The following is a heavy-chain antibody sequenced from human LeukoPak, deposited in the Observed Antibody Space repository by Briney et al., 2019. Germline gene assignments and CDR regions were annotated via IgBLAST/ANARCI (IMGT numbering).Heavy chain of an antibody. V-gene: IGHV3-21*01. D-gene: IGHD3-10*01. CDR3: ARAGVRGVYYYYYMDV. CDR1: GFTFSSYS. Sequence: GGSLRLSCAASGFTFSSYSMNWVRQAPGKGLEWVSSISSSSSYIYYADSVKGRFTTSRDNAKNSLYLQMNSLRAEDTAVYYCARAGVRGVYYYYYMDVWGKGTTVTVSS. CDR2: ISSSSSYI. J-gene: IGHJ6*03.